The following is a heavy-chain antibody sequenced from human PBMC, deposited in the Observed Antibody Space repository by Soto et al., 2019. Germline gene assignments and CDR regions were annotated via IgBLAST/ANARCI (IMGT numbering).Heavy chain of an antibody. D-gene: IGHD2-8*01. V-gene: IGHV1-2*02. Sequence: GASVKVSCKASGYTFTDYYMHWVRQAPGQGLEWMGWINPNSGATSYAQRCQGRVTMTRDTSISTAYMELSRLTSDDTAVYYCAREGGDIVQMVYALPWYWGQGTLVTVSS. CDR1: GYTFTDYY. CDR3: AREGGDIVQMVYALPWY. J-gene: IGHJ4*02. CDR2: INPNSGAT.